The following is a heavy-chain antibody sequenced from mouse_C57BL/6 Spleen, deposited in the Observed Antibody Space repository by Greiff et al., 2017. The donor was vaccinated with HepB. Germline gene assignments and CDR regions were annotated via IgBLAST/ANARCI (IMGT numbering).Heavy chain of an antibody. CDR1: GYSFTGYY. V-gene: IGHV1-42*01. J-gene: IGHJ2*01. CDR2: INPSTGGT. CDR3: ARSYYYGSSYRVYFDY. D-gene: IGHD1-1*01. Sequence: VQLKESGPELVKPGASVKISCKASGYSFTGYYMNWVKQSPEKSLEWIGEINPSTGGTTYNQKFKAKATLTVDKSSSTAYMQLKSLTSEDSAVYYCARSYYYGSSYRVYFDYWGQGTTLTVSS.